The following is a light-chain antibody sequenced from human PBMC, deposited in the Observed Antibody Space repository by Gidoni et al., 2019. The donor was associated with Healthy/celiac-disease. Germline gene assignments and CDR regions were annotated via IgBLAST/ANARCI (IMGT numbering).Light chain of an antibody. CDR3: QKYNSAPLT. CDR1: QGISNY. Sequence: DIQLTQSPSSLSASVGDRVTITCRESQGISNYIAWYQQKPGKVPKLLIYAASTLQSGVPSRFSGSGSGKDFTITISSLQPEDVATYYCQKYNSAPLTFGGGTKVEIK. CDR2: AAS. J-gene: IGKJ4*01. V-gene: IGKV1-27*01.